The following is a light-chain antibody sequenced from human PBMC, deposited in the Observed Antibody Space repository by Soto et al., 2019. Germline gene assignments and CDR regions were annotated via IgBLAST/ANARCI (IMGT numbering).Light chain of an antibody. CDR2: GAS. V-gene: IGKV3-20*01. J-gene: IGKJ1*01. CDR3: QQYGDSPPWT. CDR1: QSVRSVH. Sequence: EIVLTQSPDTLSLSPGERASLSCRASQSVRSVHLAWYQQRPGQAPRLLIYGASSRATGLPARFSGSGSETDFTLTISRLEPEEFAVYYCQQYGDSPPWTFRQGNKVEIK.